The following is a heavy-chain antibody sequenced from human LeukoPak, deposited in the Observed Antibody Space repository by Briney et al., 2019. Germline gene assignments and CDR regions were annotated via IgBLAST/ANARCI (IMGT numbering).Heavy chain of an antibody. J-gene: IGHJ5*02. CDR1: GYSFTSYW. D-gene: IGHD6-19*01. CDR3: ARVGSSGWYHWFDP. Sequence: GESLKISCKGSGYSFTSYWIGWVRQMPGKGLEWMGWINPISGVTGSAQKFQGRVTMTRDKSISTVYMELSRLTSDDTAIYFCARVGSSGWYHWFDPWGQGTLVTVSS. CDR2: INPISGVT. V-gene: IGHV1-2*02.